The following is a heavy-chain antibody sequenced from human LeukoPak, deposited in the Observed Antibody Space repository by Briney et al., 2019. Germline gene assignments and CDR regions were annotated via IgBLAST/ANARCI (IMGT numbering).Heavy chain of an antibody. Sequence: ASVKVSCKVSGYTLTELSMHWVRQAPGKGLEWMGGFDSEDGETIYAQKFQGRVTMTEDTSTDTAYMELSSLRSEDTAVYYCATIKVNQWELLTDASYYFDYWGQGTLVTVSS. CDR2: FDSEDGET. V-gene: IGHV1-24*01. CDR1: GYTLTELS. CDR3: ATIKVNQWELLTDASYYFDY. J-gene: IGHJ4*02. D-gene: IGHD1-26*01.